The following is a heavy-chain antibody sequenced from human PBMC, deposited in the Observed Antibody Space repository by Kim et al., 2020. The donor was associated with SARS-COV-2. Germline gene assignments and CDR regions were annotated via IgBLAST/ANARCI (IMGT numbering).Heavy chain of an antibody. D-gene: IGHD3-22*01. J-gene: IGHJ4*02. CDR2: IITFSGTA. V-gene: IGHV1-69*08. CDR3: ARESFYYDSSLYCIDC. CDR1: GGIFTSYI. Sequence: SVKVSCKVSGGIFTSYIITWVRQAPGQGLEWMGRIITFSGTANYAQKFQGRVTITADKSTSTAYMELSSLTSDDTAVYYCARESFYYDSSLYCIDCWGQGTLVTVSS.